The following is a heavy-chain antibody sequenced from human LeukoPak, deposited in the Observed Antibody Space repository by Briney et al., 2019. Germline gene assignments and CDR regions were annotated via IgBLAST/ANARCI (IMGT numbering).Heavy chain of an antibody. D-gene: IGHD1-26*01. J-gene: IGHJ4*02. CDR1: GFTVSSNY. CDR2: IYSGGST. Sequence: GGSLRLSCAASGFTVSSNYMSWVRQAPGKGLEWVSVIYSGGSTYYADSVKGRFTISRDNSKNTLYLQMNSLRAEDTAVYYCARSIVGAGYYFDYWGQGTLVTVSS. CDR3: ARSIVGAGYYFDY. V-gene: IGHV3-53*01.